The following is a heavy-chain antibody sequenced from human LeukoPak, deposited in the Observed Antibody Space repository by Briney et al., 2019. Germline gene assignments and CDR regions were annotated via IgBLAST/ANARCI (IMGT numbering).Heavy chain of an antibody. CDR2: INHSGST. D-gene: IGHD2-15*01. V-gene: IGHV4-34*01. CDR3: ARGSQSLGYCSGGSCRAKIFDY. J-gene: IGHJ4*02. Sequence: SETLSLTCTVSGGSITSGGSYWSWIRQHPGKGLEWIGEINHSGSTNYNPSLKSRVTISVDTSKNQFSLKLSSVTAADTAVYYCARGSQSLGYCSGGSCRAKIFDYWGQGTLVTVSS. CDR1: GGSITSGGSY.